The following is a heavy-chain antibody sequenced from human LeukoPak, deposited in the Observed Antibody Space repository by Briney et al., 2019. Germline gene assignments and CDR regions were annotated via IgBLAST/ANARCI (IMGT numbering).Heavy chain of an antibody. CDR1: GGSISSGGYY. D-gene: IGHD3-3*01. Sequence: SETLSLTCTVSGGSISSGGYYWSWIRQPPGKGLEWIGYIHHSGSTYYNPSLKSRVTISVDRSKNQFSLKLSSVTAADTAVYYCARFDYDFWSGPPPPHAFDIWGQGTMVTVSS. CDR2: IHHSGST. CDR3: ARFDYDFWSGPPPPHAFDI. V-gene: IGHV4-30-2*01. J-gene: IGHJ3*02.